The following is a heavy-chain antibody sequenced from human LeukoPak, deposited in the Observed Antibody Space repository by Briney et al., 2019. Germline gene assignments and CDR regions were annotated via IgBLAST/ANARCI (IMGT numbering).Heavy chain of an antibody. D-gene: IGHD2-15*01. Sequence: SQTLSLTCALSGASVSTNTGAWNWIRQSPSRGLEWLGRTYYRSQWHNEYAVSVKSRINVTPDTSKNQVSLQLNSVTLEDTAVYYCARGGSFAFDIWGQGTMVTVSA. CDR2: TYYRSQWHN. CDR1: GASVSTNTGA. J-gene: IGHJ3*02. CDR3: ARGGSFAFDI. V-gene: IGHV6-1*01.